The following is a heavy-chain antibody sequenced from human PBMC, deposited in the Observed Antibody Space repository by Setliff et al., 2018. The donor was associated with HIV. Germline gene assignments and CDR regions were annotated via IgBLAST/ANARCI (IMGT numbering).Heavy chain of an antibody. CDR1: GYAISSGFY. Sequence: SETLSLTCAVSGYAISSGFYWGWIRQSPGKGLEWIGSLYHSGSTYYSPSLKSRVTISTDTSRNQFSLHLSSVTAADTAVYYCAREERIAAAGAWGQGTLVTVSS. CDR3: AREERIAAAGA. V-gene: IGHV4-38-2*02. D-gene: IGHD6-13*01. J-gene: IGHJ5*02. CDR2: LYHSGST.